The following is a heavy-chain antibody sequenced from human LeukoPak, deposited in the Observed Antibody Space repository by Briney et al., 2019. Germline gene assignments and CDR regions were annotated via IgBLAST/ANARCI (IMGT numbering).Heavy chain of an antibody. CDR3: AKDLYCYDSSGYRHALPLYGMDV. CDR2: IPYDGSNK. J-gene: IGHJ6*02. V-gene: IGHV3-30*18. Sequence: PGGSLRLSCAASGFTFSSYGMHWVRQAPGKGLEWVAVIPYDGSNKYYADSVKGRFTISRDNSKNTLYLQMNSLRAEDTAVYYCAKDLYCYDSSGYRHALPLYGMDVWGQGTTVTVSS. D-gene: IGHD3-22*01. CDR1: GFTFSSYG.